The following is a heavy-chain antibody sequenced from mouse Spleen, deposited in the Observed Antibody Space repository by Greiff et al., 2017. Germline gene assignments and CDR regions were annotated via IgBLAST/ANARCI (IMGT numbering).Heavy chain of an antibody. Sequence: VQGVESGPGLVAPSQSLSITCTISGFSLTSYGVHWVRQPPGKGLEWLVVIWSDGSTTYNSALKSRLSISKDNSKSQVFLKMNSLQTDDTAMYYCARHGYDVDYAMDYWGQGTSVTVSS. CDR3: ARHGYDVDYAMDY. V-gene: IGHV2-6-1*01. J-gene: IGHJ4*01. CDR2: IWSDGST. CDR1: GFSLTSYG. D-gene: IGHD2-2*01.